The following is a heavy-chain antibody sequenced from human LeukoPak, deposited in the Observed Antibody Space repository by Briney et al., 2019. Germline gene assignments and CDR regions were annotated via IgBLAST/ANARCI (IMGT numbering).Heavy chain of an antibody. CDR1: GFTFSSYA. Sequence: GGSLRLSCAASGFTFSSYAMSWVRQAPGKRLEWVSAISGGGGTTYYADSVKGRSTISRDNAKNSLYLQMNSLRAEDTAVYYCARGGEYSSSWYIGYWGQGTLVTVSS. V-gene: IGHV3-23*01. CDR2: ISGGGGTT. D-gene: IGHD6-13*01. CDR3: ARGGEYSSSWYIGY. J-gene: IGHJ4*02.